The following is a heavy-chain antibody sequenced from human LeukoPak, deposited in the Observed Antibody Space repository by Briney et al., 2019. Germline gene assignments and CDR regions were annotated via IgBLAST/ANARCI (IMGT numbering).Heavy chain of an antibody. CDR2: FDPEDGET. CDR3: ATAVDTIVVVPAASVKYGMDV. Sequence: ASVKVSCKVSGYTLTELSMHWVRQAPGKGLEWIGGFDPEDGETIYAQKFQGRVTMTEDTSTDTAYMELSSLRSEDTAVYYCATAVDTIVVVPAASVKYGMDVWGPGTTVTVSS. D-gene: IGHD2-2*01. J-gene: IGHJ6*02. CDR1: GYTLTELS. V-gene: IGHV1-24*01.